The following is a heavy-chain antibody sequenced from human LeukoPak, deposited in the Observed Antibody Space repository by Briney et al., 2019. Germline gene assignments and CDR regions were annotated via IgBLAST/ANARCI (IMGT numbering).Heavy chain of an antibody. J-gene: IGHJ4*02. CDR2: INPSGGST. Sequence: ASVKVSCKASGYTFTSYYMHWVRQAPGQGLEWMGIINPSGGSTSYAQKFQGRVTMTRDTSTSTVYMELSGLRSEDTAVYYCARALRGYSGSLAYFDYWGQGTLVTVSS. V-gene: IGHV1-46*01. CDR1: GYTFTSYY. CDR3: ARALRGYSGSLAYFDY. D-gene: IGHD1-26*01.